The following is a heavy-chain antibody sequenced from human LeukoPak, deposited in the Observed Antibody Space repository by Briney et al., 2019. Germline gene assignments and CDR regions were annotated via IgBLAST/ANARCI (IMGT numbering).Heavy chain of an antibody. V-gene: IGHV4-39*01. CDR1: GGSISSSSYY. CDR2: IYYSGST. J-gene: IGHJ4*02. D-gene: IGHD3-22*01. CDR3: RGYREITMIVVGGYYFDY. Sequence: PSETLSLTCTVPGGSISSSSYYWGWIRQPPGKGLEWIGSIYYSGSTYYNPSLKSRVTISVDTSKNQFSLKPSSVTAADTAVYYCRGYREITMIVVGGYYFDYWGQGTLVTVSS.